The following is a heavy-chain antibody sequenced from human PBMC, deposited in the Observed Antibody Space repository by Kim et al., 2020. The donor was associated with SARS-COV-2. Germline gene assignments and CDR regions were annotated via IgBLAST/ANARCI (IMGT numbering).Heavy chain of an antibody. CDR1: GGSISSSSYY. CDR3: ASLAVAGKDYYYYGMDV. CDR2: IYYSGST. Sequence: SQTLSLTCTVSGGSISSSSYYWGWIRQPPGKGLEWIGSIYYSGSTYYNPSLKSRVTISVDTSKNKFSLKLSSVTAADTAVYYCASLAVAGKDYYYYGMDVWGQGTTVTVSS. J-gene: IGHJ6*02. D-gene: IGHD6-19*01. V-gene: IGHV4-39*01.